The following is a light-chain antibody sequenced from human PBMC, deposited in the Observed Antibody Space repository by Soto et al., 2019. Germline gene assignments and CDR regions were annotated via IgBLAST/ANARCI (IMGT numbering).Light chain of an antibody. J-gene: IGLJ2*01. CDR3: SSYAGSNNWGV. CDR1: SSDVGGYNY. CDR2: EVS. Sequence: QSVLTQPPSASGSPGQSVTISCTGTSSDVGGYNYVSWYQQHPGKAPKLMIYEVSERPSGVPDRFSGSKSGNTASLTVSGLQAEDEDDYYCSSYAGSNNWGVFGGGTKLTVL. V-gene: IGLV2-8*01.